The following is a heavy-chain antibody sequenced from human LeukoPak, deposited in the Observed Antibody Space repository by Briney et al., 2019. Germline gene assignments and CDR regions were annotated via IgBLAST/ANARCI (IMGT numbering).Heavy chain of an antibody. V-gene: IGHV4-30-4*01. J-gene: IGHJ4*02. D-gene: IGHD3-22*01. CDR2: IYNSGST. CDR3: AIRVPYYYDSSGYY. CDR1: GGSITSGDYY. Sequence: SETLSLTCTVSGGSITSGDYYWSWIRQPPGKGLEWIGYIYNSGSTYYNPSLKSRVTISVDTSKKQFSLKLSSVTAADTAVYYCAIRVPYYYDSSGYYWGQGTLVTVSS.